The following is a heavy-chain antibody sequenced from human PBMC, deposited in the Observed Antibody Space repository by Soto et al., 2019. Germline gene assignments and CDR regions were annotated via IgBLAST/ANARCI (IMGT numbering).Heavy chain of an antibody. J-gene: IGHJ4*02. V-gene: IGHV3-23*01. CDR3: AKDGANFGELCY. CDR1: GFTFSSYA. CDR2: ISGSGGST. D-gene: IGHD3-10*01. Sequence: LRLSCAASGFTFSSYAMSWVRQAPGKGLEWVSTISGSGGSTYYPDSVKGRFTISRDNSKNTLYLQMNSLRADDTAVYYCAKDGANFGELCYWGRGTLGTVSS.